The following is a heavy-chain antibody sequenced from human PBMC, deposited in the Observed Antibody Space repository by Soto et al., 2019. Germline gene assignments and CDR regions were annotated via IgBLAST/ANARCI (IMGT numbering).Heavy chain of an antibody. CDR2: ISSSSTI. V-gene: IGHV3-48*02. J-gene: IGHJ4*02. CDR3: ARWYCSGGSCSVDY. CDR1: GFTFGSYS. D-gene: IGHD2-15*01. Sequence: GGSLRLSCAASGFTFGSYSMNWVRQAPGKGLEWVSYISSSSTIYYADSVKGRFTISRDNAKNSLYLQMNSLRDEDTAVYYCARWYCSGGSCSVDYWGQGTLVTVSS.